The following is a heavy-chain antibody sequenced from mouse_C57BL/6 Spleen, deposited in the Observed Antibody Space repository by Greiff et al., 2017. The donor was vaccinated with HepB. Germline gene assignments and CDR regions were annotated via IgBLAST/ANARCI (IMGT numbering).Heavy chain of an antibody. V-gene: IGHV1-74*01. CDR1: GYTFTSYW. CDR3: ASPDGYYGYFDV. D-gene: IGHD2-3*01. CDR2: IHPSDSDT. Sequence: QVQLKQPGAELVKPGASVKVSCKASGYTFTSYWMHWVKQRPGQGLEWIGRIHPSDSDTNYNQKFKGKATLTVDKSSSTAYMQLSSLTSEDSAVYYCASPDGYYGYFDVWGTGTTVTVSS. J-gene: IGHJ1*03.